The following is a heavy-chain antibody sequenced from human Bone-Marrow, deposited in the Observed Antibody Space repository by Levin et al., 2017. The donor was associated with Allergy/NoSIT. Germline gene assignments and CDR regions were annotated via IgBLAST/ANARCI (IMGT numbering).Heavy chain of an antibody. CDR2: MYHSGST. V-gene: IGHV4-39*01. J-gene: IGHJ4*02. CDR1: GASISSSNYY. D-gene: IGHD5-18*01. CDR3: ARPLREYNYGLFEH. Sequence: GSLRLSCTVSGASISSSNYYWGWIRQPPGKGLEWIGSMYHSGSTDFNPSLESRVTLSVDTSKNQFSLKLRSVTAAATAVYYCARPLREYNYGLFEHWGQGALVTVSS.